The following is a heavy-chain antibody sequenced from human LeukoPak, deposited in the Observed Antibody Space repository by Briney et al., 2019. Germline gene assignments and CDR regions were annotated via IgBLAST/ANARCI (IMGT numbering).Heavy chain of an antibody. CDR2: IYYGGST. J-gene: IGHJ6*02. CDR1: GGSISSGDYY. V-gene: IGHV4-30-4*01. CDR3: ARDTVTTFGYYYGMDV. Sequence: SETLSLTCTVSGGSISSGDYYWSWIRQPPGKGLEWIGYIYYGGSTYYNPSLKSRVTISVDTSKNQFSLKLSSVTAADTAVYYCARDTVTTFGYYYGMDVWGQGTTVTVSS. D-gene: IGHD4-17*01.